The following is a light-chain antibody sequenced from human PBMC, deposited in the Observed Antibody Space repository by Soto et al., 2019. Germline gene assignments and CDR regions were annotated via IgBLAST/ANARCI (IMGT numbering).Light chain of an antibody. V-gene: IGLV2-14*03. CDR1: SSDIGGWHY. CDR2: DVS. J-gene: IGLJ2*01. Sequence: QSVLTQPASVSGSPGQSIAISCTGTSSDIGGWHYVSWYQQHPGKAPKLLIYDVSNRPSGVSYRFSGSKSVNTASLTISGLKAEDEADYYCSSYTSSRTLIFGGGTKLTVL. CDR3: SSYTSSRTLI.